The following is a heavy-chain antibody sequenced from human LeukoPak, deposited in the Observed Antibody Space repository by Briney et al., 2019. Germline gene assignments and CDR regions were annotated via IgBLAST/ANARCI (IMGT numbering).Heavy chain of an antibody. CDR3: ARRVAVTGIYCFDL. CDR2: VYYSGAT. V-gene: IGHV4-59*08. CDR1: GGSISNYD. D-gene: IGHD6-19*01. J-gene: IGHJ4*02. Sequence: SSETLSLTCTVSGGSISNYDWSWIRQPPGKGLEWIGYVYYSGATNYNPSLKSRVTISLETSKNQFSLRLSSVTAADTAVYYCARRVAVTGIYCFDLWGQGTPVTVSS.